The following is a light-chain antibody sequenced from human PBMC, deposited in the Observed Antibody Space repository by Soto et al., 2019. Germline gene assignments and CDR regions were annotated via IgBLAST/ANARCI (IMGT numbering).Light chain of an antibody. CDR1: SSDVGGYDY. J-gene: IGLJ2*01. Sequence: QSAVTQPASVSGSPGQSITISCTGTSSDVGGYDYVSWYQQYPGKAPRLTIYEVNNRPSGVSDRFSGSKSGNTASLTISGLRAEDEGDYFCSSFTGTSALILFGGGTKLTVL. CDR2: EVN. CDR3: SSFTGTSALIL. V-gene: IGLV2-14*01.